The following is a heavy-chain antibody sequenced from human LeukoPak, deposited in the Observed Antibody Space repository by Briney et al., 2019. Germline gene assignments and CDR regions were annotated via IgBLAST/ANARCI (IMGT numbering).Heavy chain of an antibody. CDR2: MSGSGDGT. CDR1: GFAFSNFA. J-gene: IGHJ6*03. V-gene: IGHV3-23*01. D-gene: IGHD3-16*01. Sequence: GGSLRLSCAASGFAFSNFAMSWVRQAPGKGLEWVSAMSGSGDGTYYADSVKGRFTISRDNSKNTLYLQMNSLRAEDTAVYYCAKMMGQRLNDYCMDVWGKGTTVTVSS. CDR3: AKMMGQRLNDYCMDV.